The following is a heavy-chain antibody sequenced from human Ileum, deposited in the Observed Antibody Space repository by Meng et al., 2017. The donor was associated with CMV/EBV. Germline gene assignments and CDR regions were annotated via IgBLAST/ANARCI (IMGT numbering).Heavy chain of an antibody. CDR3: ARAEADTGNFEY. CDR2: ISSSGSI. J-gene: IGHJ4*02. V-gene: IGHV4-4*07. Sequence: VQLQESGPGLVKLSETLSLTCTVTDGSISYYYWSWIRQSADKGLEWIGRISSSGSINYNPSLESRLTLSVDTSKKQLSLKLSSVTAADTAVYYCARAEADTGNFEYWGQGTLVTVSS. CDR1: DGSISYYY. D-gene: IGHD6-19*01.